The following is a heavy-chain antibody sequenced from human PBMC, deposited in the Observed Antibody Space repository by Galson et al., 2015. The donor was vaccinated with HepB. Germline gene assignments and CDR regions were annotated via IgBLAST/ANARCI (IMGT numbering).Heavy chain of an antibody. CDR3: ATDLHSYDREIGDY. CDR1: GFTFRNYV. D-gene: IGHD1-1*01. J-gene: IGHJ4*02. V-gene: IGHV3-23*01. Sequence: ALRLSCAASGFTFRNYVMSWVRQAPGKGLEWVSSISRSGDGTFFADSVKGRFIVSRDNSRNTLYLQMNSPRAEDTAVYYCATDLHSYDREIGDYWGQGTLVTVSS. CDR2: ISRSGDGT.